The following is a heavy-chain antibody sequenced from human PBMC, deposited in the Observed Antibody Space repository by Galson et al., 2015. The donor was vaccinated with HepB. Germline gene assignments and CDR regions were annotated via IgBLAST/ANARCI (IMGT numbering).Heavy chain of an antibody. CDR2: ISGSSGST. D-gene: IGHD2-2*02. V-gene: IGHV3-23*01. CDR3: AKDLVVVPAAILSWQFDY. J-gene: IGHJ4*02. Sequence: SLRLSCAASGFTLSSYAMSWVRQAPGKGLEWVSAISGSSGSTYYADSVKGRFTISRDNSKNTLYLQMNSLRAEDTAVYYCAKDLVVVPAAILSWQFDYWGQGTLVTVSS. CDR1: GFTLSSYA.